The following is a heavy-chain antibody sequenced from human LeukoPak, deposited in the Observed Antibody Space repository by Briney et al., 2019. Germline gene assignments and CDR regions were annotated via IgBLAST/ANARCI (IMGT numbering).Heavy chain of an antibody. CDR2: IYPGDCDT. J-gene: IGHJ4*02. CDR3: ARSDCSSTSCPLDY. D-gene: IGHD2-2*01. V-gene: IGHV5-51*01. CDR1: GYSFTSYW. Sequence: GESLKISRKGSGYSFTSYWIGWGRQMPGKGLEGMGIIYPGDCDTRYSPSFQGQVTISADKSISTAYLQWSSLKASDTAMYYCARSDCSSTSCPLDYWGQGTLVTVSS.